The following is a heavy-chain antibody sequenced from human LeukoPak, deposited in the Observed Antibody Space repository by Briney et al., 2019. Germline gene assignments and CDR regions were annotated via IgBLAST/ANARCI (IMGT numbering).Heavy chain of an antibody. D-gene: IGHD3-3*01. J-gene: IGHJ4*02. Sequence: GASVKVSCKASGYTFTSYDINWVRQATGQGLEWMGWMNPNSGNTGYAQKFQGRVTMTRNTSISTAYMELSSLRSEDTAVYYCASRGFWSGYYLDYWGQGTLVTVSS. V-gene: IGHV1-8*01. CDR1: GYTFTSYD. CDR3: ASRGFWSGYYLDY. CDR2: MNPNSGNT.